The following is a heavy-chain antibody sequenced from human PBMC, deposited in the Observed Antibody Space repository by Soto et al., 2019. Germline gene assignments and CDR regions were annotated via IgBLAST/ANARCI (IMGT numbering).Heavy chain of an antibody. CDR3: ACTVVVVAATYPNWFDP. CDR2: ISYDGSNK. CDR1: GFTFSSYA. Sequence: GGSLRLSCAASGFTFSSYAMHWVRQAPGKGLEWVAVISYDGSNKYYADSVKGRFTISRDNSKNTLYLQMNSLRAEDTAVYYCACTVVVVAATYPNWFDPWGQGTLVPVSS. J-gene: IGHJ5*02. D-gene: IGHD2-15*01. V-gene: IGHV3-30-3*02.